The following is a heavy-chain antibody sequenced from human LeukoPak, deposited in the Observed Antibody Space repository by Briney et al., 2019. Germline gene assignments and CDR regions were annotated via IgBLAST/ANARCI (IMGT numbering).Heavy chain of an antibody. CDR2: IYTSGST. Sequence: SETLSLTCTVSGGSISSGSYYWSWIRQPAGKGLEWIGRIYTSGSTNYNPSLKSRVTISVGTSKNQFSLKLSSVTAADTAVYYCAKERSSWAFDIWGQGTMVTVSS. D-gene: IGHD6-6*01. CDR3: AKERSSWAFDI. V-gene: IGHV4-61*02. J-gene: IGHJ3*02. CDR1: GGSISSGSYY.